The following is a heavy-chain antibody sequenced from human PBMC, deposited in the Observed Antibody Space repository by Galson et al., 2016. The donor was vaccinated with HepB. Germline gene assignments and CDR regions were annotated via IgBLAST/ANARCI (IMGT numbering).Heavy chain of an antibody. CDR2: ISYGGSNK. D-gene: IGHD6-19*01. CDR1: GFTFSDFG. Sequence: SLRLSCAASGFTFSDFGMHWVRQAPDKGLEWVAAISYGGSNKYYADSVKGRFTISRDNSKNTLYLQMNSLRAEDTAVYYCAKRFSSGWYPAYWGQGTLVTVSS. CDR3: AKRFSSGWYPAY. J-gene: IGHJ4*02. V-gene: IGHV3-30*18.